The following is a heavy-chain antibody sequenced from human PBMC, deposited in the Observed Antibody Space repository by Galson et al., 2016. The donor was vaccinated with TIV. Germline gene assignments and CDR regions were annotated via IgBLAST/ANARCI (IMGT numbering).Heavy chain of an antibody. Sequence: TLSLTCAVSGVSISSSYLWSWVRQPPGRGLEWIGEIYHGGGTNYNPSLKSRVTMSVDKSKNQFSLKINSVTAADTALYYCARGNQEYQLISENFLDYWGQGILVTVSS. D-gene: IGHD2-2*01. V-gene: IGHV4-4*02. CDR3: ARGNQEYQLISENFLDY. J-gene: IGHJ4*02. CDR1: GVSISSSYL. CDR2: IYHGGGT.